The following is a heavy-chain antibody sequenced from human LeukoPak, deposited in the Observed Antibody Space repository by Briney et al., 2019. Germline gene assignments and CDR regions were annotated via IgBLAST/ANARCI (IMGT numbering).Heavy chain of an antibody. V-gene: IGHV3-7*01. Sequence: GGSLRLSCAASGFTFSSYWMNWVHQAPGKGLEWVASIGQDGSENYYVDSVKGRFSISRDNAKNSLYLQMNSVRVEDTAVYYCATGGGWYFDYWGQGALITASS. CDR2: IGQDGSEN. D-gene: IGHD6-19*01. CDR3: ATGGGWYFDY. J-gene: IGHJ4*02. CDR1: GFTFSSYW.